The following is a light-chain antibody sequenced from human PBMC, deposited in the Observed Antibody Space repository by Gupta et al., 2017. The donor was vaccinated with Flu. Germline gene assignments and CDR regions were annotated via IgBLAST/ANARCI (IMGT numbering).Light chain of an antibody. CDR2: KAS. V-gene: IGKV1-5*03. J-gene: IGKJ1*01. Sequence: DIQMTQSPSTLSASVGDRVTITCRASQSIDRCLAWYQQKPGKAPKLLIYKASTLNSGVPSRFSGSGSGTEFTLTITRLQPDDFATYYCQNYDSFSRHFGQGTKVEIK. CDR1: QSIDRC. CDR3: QNYDSFSRH.